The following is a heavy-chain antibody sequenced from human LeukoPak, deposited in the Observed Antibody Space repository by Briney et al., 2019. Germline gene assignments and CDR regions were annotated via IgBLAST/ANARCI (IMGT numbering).Heavy chain of an antibody. CDR3: ARVAAAGTPYFDY. V-gene: IGHV4-34*01. J-gene: IGHJ4*02. D-gene: IGHD6-13*01. Sequence: SETLSLTCAVYGGSFSGYYWSWIRQPPGKGLEWIGEINHSGSTNYNPSLKSRVTISVDTSKNQFSLKLGSVTAADTAVYYCARVAAAGTPYFDYWGQGTLVTVSS. CDR2: INHSGST. CDR1: GGSFSGYY.